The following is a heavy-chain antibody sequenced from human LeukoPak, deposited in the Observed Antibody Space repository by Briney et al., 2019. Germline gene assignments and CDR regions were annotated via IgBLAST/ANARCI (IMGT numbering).Heavy chain of an antibody. J-gene: IGHJ3*01. CDR2: MFYSGST. CDR1: GGSISSRSHC. CDR3: AVAGVRYYDSSGLHAFDF. D-gene: IGHD3-22*01. Sequence: PSETLSLTCTVSGGSISSRSHCWGWIRQPPGKGLEWIGTMFYSGSTYYNPSLKSRVAISVDTSENQFSLELNSVTAADTAVYYWAVAGVRYYDSSGLHAFDFWGRGTMVTVSS. V-gene: IGHV4-39*01.